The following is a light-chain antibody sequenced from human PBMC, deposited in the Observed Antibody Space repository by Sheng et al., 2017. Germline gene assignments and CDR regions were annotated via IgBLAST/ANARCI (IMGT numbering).Light chain of an antibody. CDR3: QQYGSSPTT. J-gene: IGKJ1*01. V-gene: IGKV3-20*01. CDR2: GAS. CDR1: QSVSSTS. Sequence: EIVLTQSPATLSLSPGERATLSCRASQSVSSTSLAWYQQKPGQAPRLLLYGASSRATGIPDRFSGSGSGTDFTLTISRLEPEDFAVYSCQQYGSSPTTFGQGTKVDI.